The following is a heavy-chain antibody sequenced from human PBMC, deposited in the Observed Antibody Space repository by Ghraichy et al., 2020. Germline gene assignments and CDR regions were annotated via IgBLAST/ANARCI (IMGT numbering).Heavy chain of an antibody. CDR3: ARSEAVAIDY. J-gene: IGHJ4*02. D-gene: IGHD6-19*01. Sequence: SETLSLTCTVSGGSISSYYWSWIRQPPGKGLEWIGYIYYSGSTNYNPSLKSRVTISVDTSKNQFSLKLSSVTAADTAVYYCARSEAVAIDYWGQGTLVTVSS. CDR2: IYYSGST. CDR1: GGSISSYY. V-gene: IGHV4-59*01.